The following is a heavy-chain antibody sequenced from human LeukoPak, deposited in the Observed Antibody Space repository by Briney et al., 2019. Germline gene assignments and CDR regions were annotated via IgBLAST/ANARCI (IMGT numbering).Heavy chain of an antibody. D-gene: IGHD3-10*01. J-gene: IGHJ4*02. V-gene: IGHV4-59*01. Sequence: PSETLSLTCTVSGGSISSYYWSWIRQPPGKGLEWIGYIYYTGNTNYNPSLKSRVTISVDTSKNQFSLKLSSVTAADTAVYYCARVFGGIYFDYWGQGTLVTVSS. CDR2: IYYTGNT. CDR1: GGSISSYY. CDR3: ARVFGGIYFDY.